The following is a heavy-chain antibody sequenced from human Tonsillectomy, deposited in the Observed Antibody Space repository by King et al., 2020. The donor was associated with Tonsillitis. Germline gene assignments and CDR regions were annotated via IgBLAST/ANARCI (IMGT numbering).Heavy chain of an antibody. CDR2: IIPNSGGT. CDR3: ARTSTDLFWSGYGLGY. D-gene: IGHD3-3*01. Sequence: QLVQSGAEVKKPGASVKVSCKASGYTFTGYYMHWVRQAPGQGLEWMGWIIPNSGGTNYAQKFQGRVTMTRDTSISTAYMELSRLRSDDTAVYYCARTSTDLFWSGYGLGYWGQEPWSPSPQ. CDR1: GYTFTGYY. V-gene: IGHV1-2*02. J-gene: IGHJ4*01.